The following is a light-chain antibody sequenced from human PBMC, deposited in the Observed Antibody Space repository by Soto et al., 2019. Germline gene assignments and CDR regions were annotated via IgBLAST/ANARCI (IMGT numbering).Light chain of an antibody. Sequence: EIVLTQSPDTLSLSPGERATLSCRASQSVSGSNLAWYQHKPGQGPRLLIYIASRRATGIPDRFSGSGSGPEFTLTISRLAPEDFAVYYCQQHGSGPWTFGQGTKVEIK. CDR3: QQHGSGPWT. V-gene: IGKV3-20*01. J-gene: IGKJ1*01. CDR1: QSVSGSN. CDR2: IAS.